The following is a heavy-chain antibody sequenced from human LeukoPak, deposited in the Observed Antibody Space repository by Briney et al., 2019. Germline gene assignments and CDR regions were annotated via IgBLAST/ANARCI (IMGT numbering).Heavy chain of an antibody. CDR1: GFTFSSYS. D-gene: IGHD4-23*01. V-gene: IGHV3-21*01. J-gene: IGHJ4*02. Sequence: GGSLRLSCAASGFTFSSYSVNWVRQAPGKGLEWVSSISSSSSYIYYAASVKGRFTISRDNAKNSLYLQMNSLRAEDTAVYYCARGGYSTVVTPFDYWGQGTLVTVSS. CDR3: ARGGYSTVVTPFDY. CDR2: ISSSSSYI.